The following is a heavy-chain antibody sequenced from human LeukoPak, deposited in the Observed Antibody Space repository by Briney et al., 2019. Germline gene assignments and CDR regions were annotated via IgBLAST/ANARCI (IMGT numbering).Heavy chain of an antibody. Sequence: ASVKVSCKASGYTFTSYGISWVRQAPGQGLEWMGWISAYNGNTNYAQKLQGRVTMTTGTSTSTAYMELRSLRSDDTAVYYCVRGLYYYGSGSYYPFDYWGQGALVTVSS. D-gene: IGHD3-10*01. CDR1: GYTFTSYG. V-gene: IGHV1-18*01. CDR2: ISAYNGNT. CDR3: VRGLYYYGSGSYYPFDY. J-gene: IGHJ4*02.